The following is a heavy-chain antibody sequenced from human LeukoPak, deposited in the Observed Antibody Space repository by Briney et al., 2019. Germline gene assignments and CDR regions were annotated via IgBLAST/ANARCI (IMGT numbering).Heavy chain of an antibody. V-gene: IGHV1-2*02. CDR2: IQPSSGGT. Sequence: VASVKVSCKASGYTFTAYYMHWVRQAPGQGLEWMGWIQPSSGGTNYAQKFQGRVTMTRDTSISTAYMELSRLRSDDTAVYYCARAYDILTGEPDWFDPWGQGTLVTVSS. CDR3: ARAYDILTGEPDWFDP. D-gene: IGHD3-9*01. CDR1: GYTFTAYY. J-gene: IGHJ5*02.